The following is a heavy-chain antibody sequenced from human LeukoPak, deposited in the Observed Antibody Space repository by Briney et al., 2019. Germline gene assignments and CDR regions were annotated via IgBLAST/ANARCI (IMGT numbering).Heavy chain of an antibody. CDR2: FYSGGDT. Sequence: GGSLRLSCAASGFTVSSNYMSWVRQAPGKGLEWVSIFYSGGDTYYADSVKGRFTISRDNSKNTLYLQMNSLRAEDTAVYYCASDIVVVPAARKEYFQHWGQGTLVTVSS. J-gene: IGHJ1*01. CDR1: GFTVSSNY. CDR3: ASDIVVVPAARKEYFQH. V-gene: IGHV3-53*01. D-gene: IGHD2-2*01.